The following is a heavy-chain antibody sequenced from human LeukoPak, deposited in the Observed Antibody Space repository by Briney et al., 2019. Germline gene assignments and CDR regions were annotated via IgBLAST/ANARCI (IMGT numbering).Heavy chain of an antibody. V-gene: IGHV3-7*01. CDR1: GFTFSNYW. CDR2: IQQDGSAK. Sequence: GGSLRVSCAASGFTFSNYWMSWVRQAPGKGLEWVASIQQDGSAKRYLGSVEGRFTISRDNDENSLFLQMNSLRAEDTAVYFCATDKRVGASLHEYCGPGTLVTISS. CDR3: ATDKRVGASLHEY. D-gene: IGHD1-26*01. J-gene: IGHJ4*02.